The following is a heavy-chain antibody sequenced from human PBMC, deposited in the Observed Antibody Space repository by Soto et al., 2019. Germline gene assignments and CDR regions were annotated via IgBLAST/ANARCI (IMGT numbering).Heavy chain of an antibody. D-gene: IGHD2-2*01. CDR3: ARGRQYCSSTSCYLLAHNWFDP. V-gene: IGHV1-2*02. J-gene: IGHJ5*02. CDR2: INPNSGGT. Sequence: QVQLVQSGAEVKKPGASVKVSCKASGYTFTDYYMHWVRQAPGQGLEWMGWINPNSGGTNYAQKFQGRVTMTRDTSISTAYMELSRLRSDDTAVYYCARGRQYCSSTSCYLLAHNWFDPWGQGTLVTVSS. CDR1: GYTFTDYY.